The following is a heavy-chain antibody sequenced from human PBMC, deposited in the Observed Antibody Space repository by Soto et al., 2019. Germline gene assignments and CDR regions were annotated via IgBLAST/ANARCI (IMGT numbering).Heavy chain of an antibody. CDR2: IYYSGST. Sequence: QVQLQESGPGLVKPSQTLSLTCTVSGGSISSGGYYWSWIRQHPGKGLEWIGYIYYSGSTSYNPSLTRQIPLSEDTSLSPFSLKLGSVTAADAAAYYCARAWGTYFDYWGQGALVTVSS. V-gene: IGHV4-31*01. CDR1: GGSISSGGYY. CDR3: ARAWGTYFDY. J-gene: IGHJ4*02. D-gene: IGHD3-16*01.